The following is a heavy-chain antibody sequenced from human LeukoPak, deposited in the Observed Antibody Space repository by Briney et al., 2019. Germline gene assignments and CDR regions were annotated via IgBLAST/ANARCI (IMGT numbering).Heavy chain of an antibody. CDR3: VRGGIASAFDI. D-gene: IGHD6-13*01. Sequence: GGSLRLSCAASGFTFSGYWMHWVRQAPGKGLVWVSHINSDESSTSYADSVKGRFTISRDNAKNTLYLQMNSLRAEDTAVYHCVRGGIASAFDIWGQGTMVTVSS. J-gene: IGHJ3*02. V-gene: IGHV3-74*01. CDR2: INSDESST. CDR1: GFTFSGYW.